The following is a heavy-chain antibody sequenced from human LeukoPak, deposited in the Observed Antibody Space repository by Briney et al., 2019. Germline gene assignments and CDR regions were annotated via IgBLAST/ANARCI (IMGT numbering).Heavy chain of an antibody. D-gene: IGHD5-12*01. Sequence: ASVKVSCKASGYTFTSYAMNWVRQAPGQGLEWMGWINTNTGNPTYAQGFTGRFVFSLDTSVSTAYLQISSLKAEDTAVYYCARGGYSGYDFVPVGYWGQGTLVTVSS. J-gene: IGHJ4*02. CDR1: GYTFTSYA. CDR3: ARGGYSGYDFVPVGY. V-gene: IGHV7-4-1*02. CDR2: INTNTGNP.